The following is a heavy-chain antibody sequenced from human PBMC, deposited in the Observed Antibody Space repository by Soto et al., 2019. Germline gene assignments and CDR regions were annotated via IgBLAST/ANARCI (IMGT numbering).Heavy chain of an antibody. CDR3: ARDRDGYNLSWYFDL. V-gene: IGHV1-69*12. Sequence: QVQLVQSGAEVKKPGSSVKVSCKASGGTFSSYAISWVRQAPGQGLEWMGGIIPIFGTANYAQKFQGRVTITADESTSTAYMVLSSLRSEDTAVYYCARDRDGYNLSWYFDLWGRGTLVTVSS. CDR2: IIPIFGTA. CDR1: GGTFSSYA. D-gene: IGHD5-12*01. J-gene: IGHJ2*01.